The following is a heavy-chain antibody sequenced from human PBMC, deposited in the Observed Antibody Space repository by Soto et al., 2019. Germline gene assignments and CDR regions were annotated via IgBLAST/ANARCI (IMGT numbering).Heavy chain of an antibody. Sequence: PSETLSLTCTVSGGSISSYYWSWIRQPPGKGLEWIGYIYYSGSTNYNPSLKSRVTISVDTSTTQFSLKLSSVTAADPAVYYCARVVAATGTKYFHHWGQGTLVTVSS. D-gene: IGHD2-15*01. CDR1: GGSISSYY. CDR3: ARVVAATGTKYFHH. J-gene: IGHJ1*01. CDR2: IYYSGST. V-gene: IGHV4-59*01.